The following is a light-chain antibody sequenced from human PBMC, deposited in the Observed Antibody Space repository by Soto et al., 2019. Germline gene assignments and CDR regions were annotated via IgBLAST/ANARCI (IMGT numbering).Light chain of an antibody. V-gene: IGLV1-47*01. CDR1: SSNIGINY. J-gene: IGLJ3*02. CDR2: RDN. Sequence: QSVLTQPPSASGAPGQRVSISCSATSSNIGINYVYWYQQLPGAAPKLLIYRDNERPSGVPDRFSSSKSGTSASLVISGLRSEDEADYYCAAWDDSRVMFGGGTQLTVL. CDR3: AAWDDSRVM.